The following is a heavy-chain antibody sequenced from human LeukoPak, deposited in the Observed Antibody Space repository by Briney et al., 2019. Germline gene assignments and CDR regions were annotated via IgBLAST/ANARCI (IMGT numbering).Heavy chain of an antibody. Sequence: ASVKVSCKVSGYTLTELSMHWVRQAPGKGLEWMGGFDPEDGETIYAQKFQGRVTMTEDTSTDTAYMELSSLRSEDTAVYYCATDQEPYCSSTSCSYTDYWGQGTLVTVSS. CDR2: FDPEDGET. V-gene: IGHV1-24*01. J-gene: IGHJ4*02. D-gene: IGHD2-2*01. CDR3: ATDQEPYCSSTSCSYTDY. CDR1: GYTLTELS.